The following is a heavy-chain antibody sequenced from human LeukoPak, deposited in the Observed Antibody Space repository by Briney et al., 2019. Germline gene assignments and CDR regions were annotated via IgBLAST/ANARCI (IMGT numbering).Heavy chain of an antibody. D-gene: IGHD6-13*01. Sequence: PGGSLRLSCAASGFTFSSYSMNWVRQAPGKGLEWVSYISSSSSTIYYADSVKGRLTISRDNAKNSLYLQMNSLRAEDTAVYYCARAESSSWYLNWGQGTLVTVSS. J-gene: IGHJ4*02. V-gene: IGHV3-48*01. CDR1: GFTFSSYS. CDR3: ARAESSSWYLN. CDR2: ISSSSSTI.